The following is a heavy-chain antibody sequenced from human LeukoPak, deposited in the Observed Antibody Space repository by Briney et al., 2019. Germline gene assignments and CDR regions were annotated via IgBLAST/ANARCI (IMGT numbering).Heavy chain of an antibody. V-gene: IGHV4-59*01. J-gene: IGHJ4*02. Sequence: SETLTLTCTASGGSISSYGMSSVRQPPGKGLEWIGYIYYSGSTNYNPSLKSRVTISVDTSKNQFSLKLSPVTAADTAVYYCASSYVFGSERRAWAPDCWGRGTLVTVSS. D-gene: IGHD3-10*01. CDR2: IYYSGST. CDR1: GGSISSYG. CDR3: ASSYVFGSERRAWAPDC.